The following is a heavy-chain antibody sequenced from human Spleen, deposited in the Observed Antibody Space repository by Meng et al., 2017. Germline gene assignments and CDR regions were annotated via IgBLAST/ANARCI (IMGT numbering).Heavy chain of an antibody. Sequence: ASVKVSCKASGYTFTSYYMHWVRQAPGQGLEWMGIINPSGGSTSYAQKFQGRVTITTDESTSTVYMELTRLTSEGTAVYFCARKAGNCISTTCYSLDYWGQGTLVTVSS. V-gene: IGHV1-46*01. CDR3: ARKAGNCISTTCYSLDY. J-gene: IGHJ4*02. CDR1: GYTFTSYY. D-gene: IGHD2-2*01. CDR2: INPSGGST.